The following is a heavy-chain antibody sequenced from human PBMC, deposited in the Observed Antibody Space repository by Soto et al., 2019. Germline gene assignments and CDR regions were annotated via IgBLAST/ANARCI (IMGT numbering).Heavy chain of an antibody. J-gene: IGHJ1*01. CDR3: ASSARGLEYFQH. V-gene: IGHV3-30-3*01. D-gene: IGHD4-17*01. CDR2: ISYDGINE. CDR1: GFTFSSYA. Sequence: QVQVVESGGGVVQPGRSLRLSCAASGFTFSSYAMHWVRQAPGKGLEWVAVISYDGINEYYVDSVKGRFTISRDNSKNALYLQRNSLRPEDTAVYSCASSARGLEYFQHWGQGTLVTVSS.